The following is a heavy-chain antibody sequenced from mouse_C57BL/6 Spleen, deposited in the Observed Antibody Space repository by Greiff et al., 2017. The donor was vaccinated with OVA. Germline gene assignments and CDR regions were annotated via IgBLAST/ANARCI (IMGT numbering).Heavy chain of an antibody. CDR3: ATTVVATYYFDY. CDR2: IDPSDSYT. CDR1: GYTFTSYW. D-gene: IGHD1-1*01. V-gene: IGHV1-59*01. Sequence: QVQLKESGAELVRPGTSVKLSCKASGYTFTSYWMHWVKQRPGQGLEWIGVIDPSDSYTNYNQKFKGKATLTVDTSSSTAYMQLSSLTSEDSAVYYCATTVVATYYFDYWGQGTTLTVSS. J-gene: IGHJ2*01.